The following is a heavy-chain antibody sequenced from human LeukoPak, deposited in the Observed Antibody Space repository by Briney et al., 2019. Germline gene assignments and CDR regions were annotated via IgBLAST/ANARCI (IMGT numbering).Heavy chain of an antibody. CDR2: ISSSSSTI. J-gene: IGHJ4*02. D-gene: IGHD2-2*01. Sequence: GRSLRLSCAASGFTFSSYSMNWVRQAPGKGLEWVSYISSSSSTIYYADSVKGRFTISRDNAKNSLYLQMNSLRAEDTAVYYCARDKNRGYCSSTSCYPTGFDYWGQGTLVTVSS. V-gene: IGHV3-48*01. CDR1: GFTFSSYS. CDR3: ARDKNRGYCSSTSCYPTGFDY.